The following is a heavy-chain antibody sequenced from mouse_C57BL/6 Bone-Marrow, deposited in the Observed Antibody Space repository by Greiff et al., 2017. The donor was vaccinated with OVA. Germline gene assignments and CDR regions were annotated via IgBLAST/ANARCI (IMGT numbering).Heavy chain of an antibody. V-gene: IGHV1-43*01. Sequence: EVKLVESGPELVKPGASVKISCKASGYSFTGYYMHWVKQSSEKSLEWIGEINPSTGGTSYNQKFKGKATLTVDKSSSTAYMQLKSLTSEDSAVYYCATLWYPFAYWGQGTLVTVSA. CDR1: GYSFTGYY. CDR3: ATLWYPFAY. D-gene: IGHD2-1*01. CDR2: INPSTGGT. J-gene: IGHJ3*01.